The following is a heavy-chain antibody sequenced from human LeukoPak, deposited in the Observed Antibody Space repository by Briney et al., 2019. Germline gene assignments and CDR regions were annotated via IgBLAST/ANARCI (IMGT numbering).Heavy chain of an antibody. J-gene: IGHJ6*02. CDR2: INHSGST. V-gene: IGHV4-34*01. CDR3: ARGRVDFWSGIGGYGMDV. D-gene: IGHD3-3*01. Sequence: PSETLSLTCAVYGGSFSGYYWSWIRQPPGKGLEWIGEINHSGSTNYNPSLKSRVTISVDTSKIQFSLKLSSVTAADTAVYYCARGRVDFWSGIGGYGMDVWGQGTTVTVSS. CDR1: GGSFSGYY.